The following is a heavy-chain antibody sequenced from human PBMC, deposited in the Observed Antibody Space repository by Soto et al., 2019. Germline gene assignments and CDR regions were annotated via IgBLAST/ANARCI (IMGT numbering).Heavy chain of an antibody. CDR2: ISAYNGNT. D-gene: IGHD3-3*01. V-gene: IGHV1-18*01. Sequence: QVQLVQSGAEVKKPGASVKVSCKASGYTFTSYGISWVRQAPGQGLEWMGWISAYNGNTNYAQKLQGRVTMTTDTSTRTAYMELRSLRSDDTAVYYYARAYDFWSGYAVLDYWGQGTLVTVSS. CDR3: ARAYDFWSGYAVLDY. J-gene: IGHJ4*02. CDR1: GYTFTSYG.